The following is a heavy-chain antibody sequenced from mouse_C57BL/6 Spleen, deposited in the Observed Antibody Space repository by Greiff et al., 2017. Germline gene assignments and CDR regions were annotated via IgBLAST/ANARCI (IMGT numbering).Heavy chain of an antibody. Sequence: VQLQQSGAELVKPGASGKISSKASGYEFRSNGLTWVKQRPGKGLEWIGQIYPGDGETNYNGKFKGKATRTADKSSSTAYMQLSSLTSEDSAVYFCARHGSSLWYFDVWGTGTTVTVSS. CDR3: ARHGSSLWYFDV. V-gene: IGHV1-80*01. D-gene: IGHD1-1*01. CDR1: GYEFRSNG. CDR2: IYPGDGET. J-gene: IGHJ1*03.